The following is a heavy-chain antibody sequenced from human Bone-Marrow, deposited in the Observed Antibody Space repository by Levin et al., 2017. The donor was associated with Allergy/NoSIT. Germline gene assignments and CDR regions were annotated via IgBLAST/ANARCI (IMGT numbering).Heavy chain of an antibody. V-gene: IGHV3-33*01. CDR1: GFTFRNYG. J-gene: IGHJ4*02. D-gene: IGHD6-13*01. CDR3: ATVRGPDSSRWYSDY. CDR2: ISYDGRNS. Sequence: LSLTCAASGFTFRNYGMQWVRPAQGKGLEWLTLISYDGRNSYHADSVKGRFTISRDNSKNTLYLQMNSLRAEDTAVYYCATVRGPDSSRWYSDYWGQGTLVTVSS.